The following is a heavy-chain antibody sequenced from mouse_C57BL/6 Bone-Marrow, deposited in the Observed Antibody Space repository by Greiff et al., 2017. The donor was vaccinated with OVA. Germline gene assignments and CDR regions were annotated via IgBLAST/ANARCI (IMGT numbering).Heavy chain of an antibody. Sequence: VQLQQPGAELVKPGASVKLSCTASGYTFTSYWMHWVKQRPGQGLEWIGMIHPNSGGTNYNEKFKSKATLTVDKSYSTAYLQLRSLTSEDSADYYCARCEVCPAGVADWGQGTLVTVSA. CDR1: GYTFTSYW. V-gene: IGHV1-64*01. J-gene: IGHJ3*01. D-gene: IGHD2-10*02. CDR2: IHPNSGGT. CDR3: ARCEVCPAGVAD.